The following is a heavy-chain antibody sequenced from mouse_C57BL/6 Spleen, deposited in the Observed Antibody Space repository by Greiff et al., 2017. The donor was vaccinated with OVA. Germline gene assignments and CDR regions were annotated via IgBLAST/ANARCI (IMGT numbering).Heavy chain of an antibody. CDR2: ISNGGGST. D-gene: IGHD2-1*01. CDR1: GFTFSDYY. CDR3: ARQGNWDY. V-gene: IGHV5-12*01. J-gene: IGHJ4*01. Sequence: DVQLVESGGGLVQPGGSLKLSCAASGFTFSDYYMYWVRQTPEKRLEWVAYISNGGGSTYYPDTVKGRFTISRDNAKNTLYLQMSRLKSEDTAMYYCARQGNWDYWGQGTSVTVSS.